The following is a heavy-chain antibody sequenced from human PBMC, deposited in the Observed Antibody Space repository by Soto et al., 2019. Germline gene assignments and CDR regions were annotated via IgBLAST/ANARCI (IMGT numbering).Heavy chain of an antibody. V-gene: IGHV4-59*01. CDR2: IYYSGST. CDR1: GGSISSYY. J-gene: IGHJ6*02. CDR3: ARVGPKKIRSITEHGDYGMDV. D-gene: IGHD1-20*01. Sequence: SETLSLTCTVSGGSISSYYWSWIRQPPGKGLEWIGYIYYSGSTNYNPSLKSRVTISVDTSKNQFSLKLSSVTAADTAVYYCARVGPKKIRSITEHGDYGMDVWGQGTTVTVSS.